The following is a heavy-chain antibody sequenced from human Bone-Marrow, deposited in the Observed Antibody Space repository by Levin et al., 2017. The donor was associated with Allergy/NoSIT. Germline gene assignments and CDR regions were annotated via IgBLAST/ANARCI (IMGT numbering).Heavy chain of an antibody. V-gene: IGHV4-39*07. CDR2: IYYSGST. CDR3: AKEGSITMVRGPSQPFDL. D-gene: IGHD3-10*01. J-gene: IGHJ2*01. CDR1: GGSISSSSYY. Sequence: SETLSLTCTVSGGSISSSSYYWGWIRQPPGKGLEWIGSIYYSGSTYYNPSLKSRVTISVDTSKNQFSLKLSSVTAADTAVYYCAKEGSITMVRGPSQPFDLWGRGTLVTVSS.